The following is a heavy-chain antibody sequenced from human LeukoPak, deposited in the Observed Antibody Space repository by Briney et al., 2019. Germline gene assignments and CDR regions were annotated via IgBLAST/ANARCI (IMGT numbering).Heavy chain of an antibody. CDR2: ISRSGSTK. J-gene: IGHJ6*03. CDR1: GFTFINAW. CDR3: ARDPYSGNYGAYYYYYMDV. V-gene: IGHV3-21*06. D-gene: IGHD1-26*01. Sequence: GGSLRLSCAASGFTFINAWMNWVRQAPGKGLEWVSSISRSGSTKYYADSVKGRFTISRDNAKNSLYLQMDSLRVEDTAEYYCARDPYSGNYGAYYYYYMDVWGKGTTVTVSS.